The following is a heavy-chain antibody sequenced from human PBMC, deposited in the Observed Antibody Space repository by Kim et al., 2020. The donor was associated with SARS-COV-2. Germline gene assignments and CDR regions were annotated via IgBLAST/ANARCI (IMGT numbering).Heavy chain of an antibody. Sequence: SETLSLTCTVSGGSFSSSSYYWGWIRQPPGKGLEWIGSVDFSGSAYYNPFLKSRPTISVDTSNSQFSLKLNSVTAADTAVYYCARFHSGSSDFWGQGTLVTVSS. D-gene: IGHD1-26*01. CDR2: VDFSGSA. CDR1: GGSFSSSSYY. CDR3: ARFHSGSSDF. J-gene: IGHJ4*02. V-gene: IGHV4-39*01.